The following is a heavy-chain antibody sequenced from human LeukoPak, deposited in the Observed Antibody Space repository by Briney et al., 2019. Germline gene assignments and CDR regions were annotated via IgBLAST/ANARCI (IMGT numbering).Heavy chain of an antibody. V-gene: IGHV3-74*01. CDR1: GFTLSSNW. D-gene: IGHD6-19*01. Sequence: PGGSLRLSCAASGFTLSSNWMRWVRHAPGKGLVWVSRINNDGSSTSYADSVKGRFTISRDNAKDTLFLQMNSPRAEDTAVYYCVKYSSGWNWGQGTLVTVSS. J-gene: IGHJ4*02. CDR2: INNDGSST. CDR3: VKYSSGWN.